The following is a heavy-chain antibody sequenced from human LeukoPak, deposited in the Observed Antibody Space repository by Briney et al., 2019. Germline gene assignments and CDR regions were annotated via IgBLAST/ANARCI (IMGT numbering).Heavy chain of an antibody. J-gene: IGHJ3*01. D-gene: IGHD3-22*01. Sequence: GRSLSLSGAASGFSFSMFSVNWVRQAPDKVLEWVALISYDVSNKFYADSVKGRFTISRDNSKNTLYLQMNSLKPEDTAVYYCARVGGMFDYYDSSGEADAFDVWGQGTMVTVPS. CDR3: ARVGGMFDYYDSSGEADAFDV. V-gene: IGHV3-30*04. CDR2: ISYDVSNK. CDR1: GFSFSMFS.